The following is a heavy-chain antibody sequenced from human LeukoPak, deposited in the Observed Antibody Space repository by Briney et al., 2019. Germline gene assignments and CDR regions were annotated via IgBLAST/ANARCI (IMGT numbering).Heavy chain of an antibody. D-gene: IGHD6-19*01. J-gene: IGHJ4*02. CDR1: GFTFDDYA. CDR2: ISWNSGSI. CDR3: AKDMDIGYSSGWLIDY. V-gene: IGHV3-9*01. Sequence: GRSLRLSCAASGFTFDDYAMHWVRQAPGKGLEWVSSISWNSGSIGYADSVKGRFTISRDNAKNSLYLQMNSLRAEDTALYYCAKDMDIGYSSGWLIDYWGQGTLVTVSS.